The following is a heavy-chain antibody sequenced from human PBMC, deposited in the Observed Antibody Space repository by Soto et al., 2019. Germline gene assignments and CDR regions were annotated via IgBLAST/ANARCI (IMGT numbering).Heavy chain of an antibody. J-gene: IGHJ4*02. V-gene: IGHV4-39*01. CDR1: GGSISSRSYY. Sequence: SETLSLTCTVSGGSISSRSYYWGWIRQPPGKGLEWIGSIYYSGSAYYNPSLKSRATISGDTPKNQFSLKLSSVTAAETAVYSWASLSIAARYFDYWGKETRATVPS. CDR3: ASLSIAARYFDY. D-gene: IGHD6-6*01. CDR2: IYYSGSA.